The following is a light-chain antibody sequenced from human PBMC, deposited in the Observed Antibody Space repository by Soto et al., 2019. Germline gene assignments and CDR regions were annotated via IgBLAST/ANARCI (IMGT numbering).Light chain of an antibody. J-gene: IGKJ1*01. CDR1: QSIGNW. CDR2: KAS. CDR3: QQYNSYS. Sequence: DIQMTQSPSTLSASVGDRVTITCRASQSIGNWLAWYQQKPGKAPKLLIYKASTLKSGVPSRFSGSGSGTEFTLTISSLQPDDFATYYCQQYNSYSFGQGTKVDIK. V-gene: IGKV1-5*03.